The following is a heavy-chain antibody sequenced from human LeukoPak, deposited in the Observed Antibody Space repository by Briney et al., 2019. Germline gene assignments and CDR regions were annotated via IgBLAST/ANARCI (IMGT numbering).Heavy chain of an antibody. CDR1: GFTFSSYA. CDR3: AKATMATTYFDY. D-gene: IGHD5-24*01. CDR2: ISGRGDTI. Sequence: GGSLRLSCAASGFTFSSYAMSWVRQAPGKGLEWVSAISGRGDTIFYADSLRGRFTVSRDNSKNTLYLQMNSLRAEDTAVHYCAKATMATTYFDYWGQGTLVTVSS. J-gene: IGHJ4*02. V-gene: IGHV3-23*01.